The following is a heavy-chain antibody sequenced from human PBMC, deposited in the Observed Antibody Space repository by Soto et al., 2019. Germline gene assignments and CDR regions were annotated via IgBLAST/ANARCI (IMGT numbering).Heavy chain of an antibody. J-gene: IGHJ4*02. D-gene: IGHD3-9*01. V-gene: IGHV1-18*01. CDR1: GYTFTSYG. CDR3: VRMAPGMNRALRYFDRAKVSDY. CDR2: ISAYNGNT. Sequence: GASVKVSCKASGYTFTSYGISWVRQAPGQGLEWMGWISAYNGNTNYAQKLQGRVTMTTDTSTSTAYMELRSLRSDDTAVYYCVRMAPGMNRALRYFDRAKVSDYWGQGTLVTVSS.